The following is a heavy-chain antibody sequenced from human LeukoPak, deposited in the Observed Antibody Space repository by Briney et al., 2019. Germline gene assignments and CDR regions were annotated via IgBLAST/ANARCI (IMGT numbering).Heavy chain of an antibody. J-gene: IGHJ3*02. CDR1: GGSISSYY. Sequence: SETLSLTCTVSGGSISSYYWSWIRQPPGKGLEWIGYIYYSGSTNYNPSLTSRVTISVDTSKHQFSLKLSSVTAADAAVYYCAREVSSGWYDRGAFDIWGQGTMVTVSS. V-gene: IGHV4-59*01. D-gene: IGHD6-19*01. CDR2: IYYSGST. CDR3: AREVSSGWYDRGAFDI.